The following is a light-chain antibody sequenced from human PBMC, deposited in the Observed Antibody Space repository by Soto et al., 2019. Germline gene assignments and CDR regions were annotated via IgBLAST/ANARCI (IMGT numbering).Light chain of an antibody. V-gene: IGLV1-40*01. CDR1: SYNIGAGYD. Sequence: SVLTQPPSLSRAPGQRVTISCTGSSYNIGAGYDVHWYQQLPGTAPKVLIYGNSNRPSGVPDRFSGSKSGTSASLAITGLQAEDEADYSCQSYDSSLSGYVFGTGTKVTVL. CDR2: GNS. CDR3: QSYDSSLSGYV. J-gene: IGLJ1*01.